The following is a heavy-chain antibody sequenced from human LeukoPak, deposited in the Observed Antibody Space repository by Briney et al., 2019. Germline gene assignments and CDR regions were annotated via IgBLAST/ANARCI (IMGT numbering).Heavy chain of an antibody. Sequence: SVKVSCKASGGTFSRYAISWVRQAPGQGLEWMGGIIPIFGTANYAQKFQGRVAITADESTSTAYMEVSSLRSVDTAVYYCARAYSGYDFFDYWGQGILVTVSS. J-gene: IGHJ4*02. CDR2: IIPIFGTA. V-gene: IGHV1-69*13. CDR1: GGTFSRYA. CDR3: ARAYSGYDFFDY. D-gene: IGHD5-12*01.